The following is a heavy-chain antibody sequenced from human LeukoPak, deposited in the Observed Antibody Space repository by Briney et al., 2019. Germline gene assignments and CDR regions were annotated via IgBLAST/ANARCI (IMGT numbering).Heavy chain of an antibody. J-gene: IGHJ4*02. CDR1: GFTFSNYA. Sequence: GGSLRLSCAASGFTFSNYAMSWVRQAPGKGLEWVSSLNGRGDSPYYADSVKGRFTISRDNSKNTLYLQMNSLRAEDTAVYYCAKEDVSEQWLPPTVIDYWGQGTLVTVSS. CDR2: LNGRGDSP. CDR3: AKEDVSEQWLPPTVIDY. V-gene: IGHV3-23*01. D-gene: IGHD6-19*01.